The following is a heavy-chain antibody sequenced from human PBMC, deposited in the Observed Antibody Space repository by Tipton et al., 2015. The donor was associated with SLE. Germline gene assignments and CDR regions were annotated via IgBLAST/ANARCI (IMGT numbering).Heavy chain of an antibody. V-gene: IGHV4-61*01. D-gene: IGHD5-18*01. Sequence: LRLSCTVSGGSVSSGSYYWSWIRQPPGKGLEWIGYIYYSGSTNYNPSLKSRVTISVDTSKNQFSLKLSSVTAADTAVYYCARDPKGYTIDAFDIWGQGTMVTVSS. CDR1: GGSVSSGSYY. J-gene: IGHJ3*02. CDR3: ARDPKGYTIDAFDI. CDR2: IYYSGST.